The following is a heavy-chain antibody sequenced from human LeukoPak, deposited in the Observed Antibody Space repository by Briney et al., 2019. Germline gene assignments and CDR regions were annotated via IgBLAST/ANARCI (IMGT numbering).Heavy chain of an antibody. D-gene: IGHD6-13*01. V-gene: IGHV4-61*10. CDR3: AREGIAAAGTFDY. J-gene: IGHJ4*02. CDR2: IYYSGST. CDR1: GGSISSGSYY. Sequence: SETLSLTCTVSGGSISSGSYYWSWIRQPAGKGLEWIGYIYYSGSTNYNPSLKSRVTISVDTSKNQFSLKLSSVTAADTAVYYCAREGIAAAGTFDYWGQGTLVTVSS.